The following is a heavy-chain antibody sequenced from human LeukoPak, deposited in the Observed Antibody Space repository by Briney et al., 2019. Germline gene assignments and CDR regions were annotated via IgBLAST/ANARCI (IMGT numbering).Heavy chain of an antibody. V-gene: IGHV3-64D*06. CDR3: VNQISGWVY. Sequence: GGSLRLSYSASGFTFCTRPMHWVRQAPGKGLEYVSGSSANGGSTYYADSVKGRFIISRDNSKNTVYLQMSSLRPEDTAMYYCVNQISGWVYWGPGTLVTVSS. D-gene: IGHD6-19*01. CDR2: SSANGGST. J-gene: IGHJ4*02. CDR1: GFTFCTRP.